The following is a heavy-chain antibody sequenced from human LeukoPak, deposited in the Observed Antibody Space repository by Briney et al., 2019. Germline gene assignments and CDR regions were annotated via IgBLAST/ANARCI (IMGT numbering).Heavy chain of an antibody. CDR2: IDARSGIT. Sequence: PGGSLRLSCAASGFTFRIFGLNWVRQAPGKGPEWVSYIDARSGITYYADSVQGRFTISRDDARESVFLQMDGLRVDDTAVYYSARTYDFGRGPPGDAFDNWGPGTWVIVSS. J-gene: IGHJ3*02. CDR1: GFTFRIFG. CDR3: ARTYDFGRGPPGDAFDN. D-gene: IGHD3-3*01. V-gene: IGHV3-48*04.